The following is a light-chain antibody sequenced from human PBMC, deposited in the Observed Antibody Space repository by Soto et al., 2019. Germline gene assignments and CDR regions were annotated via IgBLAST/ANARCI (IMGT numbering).Light chain of an antibody. CDR3: QHRSNWLGT. Sequence: EIVLTQSPATLSLSPGERATLSCRASQSVGSFLAWYQQKSGQTPRLLIYDASNRATGIPARFSGSGSATDFTLTISSLEPEDFAVYYCQHRSNWLGTFGPGTKVDIK. J-gene: IGKJ3*01. V-gene: IGKV3-11*01. CDR2: DAS. CDR1: QSVGSF.